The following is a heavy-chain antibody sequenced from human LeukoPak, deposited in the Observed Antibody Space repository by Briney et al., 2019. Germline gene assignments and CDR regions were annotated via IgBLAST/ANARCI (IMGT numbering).Heavy chain of an antibody. V-gene: IGHV3-33*01. J-gene: IGHJ4*02. CDR3: ARASGDYTGSFQY. CDR2: IWYDGFNK. CDR1: GFTFSNYG. Sequence: GGSLRLSCAASGFTFSNYGMHWVRQAPGKGLEWVAVIWYDGFNKYYAESVKGRFTIARDNSKNTLYLQMNSLRDEDTAVYYCARASGDYTGSFQYWGQGTLVTVSS. D-gene: IGHD4-17*01.